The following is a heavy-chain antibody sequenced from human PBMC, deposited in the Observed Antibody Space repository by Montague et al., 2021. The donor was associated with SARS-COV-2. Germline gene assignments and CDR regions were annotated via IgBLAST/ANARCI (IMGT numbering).Heavy chain of an antibody. D-gene: IGHD1-7*01. CDR2: IYYIWST. CDR3: SRGLYNWNYENWFDT. V-gene: IGHV4-39*01. Sequence: IYYIWSTYYXPSPRSRVTIDVDASTNQFSLKLHSVTAADTAVYFCSRGLYNWNYENWFDTWGQGNLVTVS. J-gene: IGHJ5*02.